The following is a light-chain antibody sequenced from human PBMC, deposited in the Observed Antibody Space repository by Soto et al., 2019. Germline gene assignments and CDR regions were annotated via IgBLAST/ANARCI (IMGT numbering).Light chain of an antibody. J-gene: IGKJ5*01. Sequence: IVMTQSPGTLSLSPGERATLSCRASQSVSSSYLAWYQQKPGQAPRLLIHGASSRATGIPDRFSGSGSGTDFTLTISRLEPEDFGVYYCQHFGPTLGFTFGQGTRLEIK. CDR2: GAS. CDR3: QHFGPTLGFT. V-gene: IGKV3-20*01. CDR1: QSVSSSY.